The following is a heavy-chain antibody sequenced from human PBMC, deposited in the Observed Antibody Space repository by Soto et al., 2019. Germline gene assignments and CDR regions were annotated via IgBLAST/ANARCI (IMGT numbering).Heavy chain of an antibody. D-gene: IGHD3-10*01. CDR3: VREAHRGGDFDF. Sequence: EVQLVESGGGLVQPGGSLRLSCAASGFTFSSYWMVWVRQAPGKGLEWVANIKPDGSEKYYVDSVKGRFTISRDNARKTLYRQMRSLRAEDTAVYCCVREAHRGGDFDFWGQGTLVTVSS. J-gene: IGHJ4*02. CDR2: IKPDGSEK. CDR1: GFTFSSYW. V-gene: IGHV3-7*04.